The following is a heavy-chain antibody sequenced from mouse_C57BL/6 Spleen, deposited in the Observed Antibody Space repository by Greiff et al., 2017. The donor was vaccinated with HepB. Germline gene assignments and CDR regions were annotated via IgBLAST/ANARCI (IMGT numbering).Heavy chain of an antibody. CDR1: GFTFSDYY. CDR3: ARDSSGYFDY. J-gene: IGHJ2*01. V-gene: IGHV5-16*01. Sequence: EVQRVESEGGLVQPGSSMKLSCTASGFTFSDYYMAWVRQVPEKGLEWVANINYDGSSTYYLDSLKSRFIISRDNAKNILYLQMSSLKSEDTATYYCARDSSGYFDYWGQGTTLTVSS. CDR2: INYDGSST. D-gene: IGHD3-2*02.